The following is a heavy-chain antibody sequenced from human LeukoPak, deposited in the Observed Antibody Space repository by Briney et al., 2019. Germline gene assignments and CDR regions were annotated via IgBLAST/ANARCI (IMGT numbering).Heavy chain of an antibody. D-gene: IGHD2-8*01. CDR1: GGSFSGYY. CDR3: ARLPVEYCTNGVCHGFDY. V-gene: IGHV4-59*08. Sequence: PSETLSLTCAVYGGSFSGYYWSWIRQPPGKGLEWIGYIYYSGSTNYNPSLKSRVTISVDTSKNQFSLKLSSVTAADTAVYYCARLPVEYCTNGVCHGFDYWGQGTLVTVSS. CDR2: IYYSGST. J-gene: IGHJ4*02.